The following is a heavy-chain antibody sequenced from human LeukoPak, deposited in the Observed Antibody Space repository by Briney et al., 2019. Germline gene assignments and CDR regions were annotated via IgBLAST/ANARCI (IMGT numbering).Heavy chain of an antibody. D-gene: IGHD3-3*01. J-gene: IGHJ3*02. CDR2: ISGSGGST. CDR3: ATICRDFWSGYDHDAFDI. CDR1: GFTFSSYA. V-gene: IGHV3-23*01. Sequence: GGSLRLSCAASGFTFSSYAMSWVRQAPGKGLEWVSAISGSGGSTYYADSVKGRFTISRDNSKSTLYLQMNSLRAEDTAVYYCATICRDFWSGYDHDAFDIWGQGTMVTVSS.